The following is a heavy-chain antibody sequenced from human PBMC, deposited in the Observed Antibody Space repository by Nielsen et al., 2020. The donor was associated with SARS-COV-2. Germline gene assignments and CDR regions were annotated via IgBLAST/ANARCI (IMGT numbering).Heavy chain of an antibody. J-gene: IGHJ5*02. CDR1: GGSISSGGYY. V-gene: IGHV4-31*03. Sequence: LRLSCTVSGGSISSGGYYWSWIRQHPGKGLEWIGYIYYSGSTYYNPSLKSRVTISVDTSKNQFSLKLSSVTAADTAVYYCARERLNYYGSGTFLFDPWGQGTLVTVSS. CDR2: IYYSGST. D-gene: IGHD3-10*01. CDR3: ARERLNYYGSGTFLFDP.